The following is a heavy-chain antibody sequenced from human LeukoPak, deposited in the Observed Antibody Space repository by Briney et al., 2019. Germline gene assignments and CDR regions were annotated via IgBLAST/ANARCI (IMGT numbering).Heavy chain of an antibody. Sequence: PSETLSLTCTVSGGSISSYYWSWIRQPPGKGLEWIGYIYYSGSTNYNPSLKSRVTISVDTSKDQFSLKLSSVTAADTAVYYCARDIGIHYYYYYMDVWGKGTTVTVSS. CDR2: IYYSGST. D-gene: IGHD3-10*01. CDR3: ARDIGIHYYYYYMDV. V-gene: IGHV4-59*01. J-gene: IGHJ6*03. CDR1: GGSISSYY.